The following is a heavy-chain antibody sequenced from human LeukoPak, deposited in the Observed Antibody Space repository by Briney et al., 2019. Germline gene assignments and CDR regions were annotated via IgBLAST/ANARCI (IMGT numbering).Heavy chain of an antibody. CDR2: IVAGSSDYI. CDR3: ARVHDFWSGYYTGFDP. V-gene: IGHV3-21*01. D-gene: IGHD3-3*01. J-gene: IGHJ5*02. CDR1: GLTFSSYT. Sequence: PGGSLRLSCAASGLTFSSYTMNWVRQAPGKGLEWVSSIVAGSSDYIYYADSVKGRFTISRDNAKNSLYLQMHSLRAEGTAVYYCARVHDFWSGYYTGFDPWGQGTLVTVSS.